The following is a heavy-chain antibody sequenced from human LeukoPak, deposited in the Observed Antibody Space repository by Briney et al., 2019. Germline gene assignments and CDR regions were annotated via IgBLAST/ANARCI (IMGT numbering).Heavy chain of an antibody. V-gene: IGHV4-38-2*02. D-gene: IGHD6-19*01. CDR3: ARSNASSGLDH. J-gene: IGHJ4*02. CDR1: GYSITSIYY. CDR2: IHHSGDT. Sequence: SETLSLTCTVSGYSITSIYYWGWIRQPPGKGLEWIGSIHHSGDTAYNPSLKSRVTISVDTSKSQFSLKLSSVTAADTAVYYCARSNASSGLDHWGQGTLVTVSS.